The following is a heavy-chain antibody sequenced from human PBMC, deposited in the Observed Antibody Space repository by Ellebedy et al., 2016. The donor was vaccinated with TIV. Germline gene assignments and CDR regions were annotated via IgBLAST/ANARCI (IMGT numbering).Heavy chain of an antibody. CDR2: ISWNSGSI. CDR3: AKDLTMVRGVMDY. J-gene: IGHJ4*02. Sequence: GGSLRLXCAASGFTFDDYAMHWVRQAPGKGLEWVSGISWNSGSIGYADSVKGRFTISRDNAKNSLYLQMNSLRAEDTALYYCAKDLTMVRGVMDYWGQGTLVTVSS. D-gene: IGHD3-10*01. CDR1: GFTFDDYA. V-gene: IGHV3-9*01.